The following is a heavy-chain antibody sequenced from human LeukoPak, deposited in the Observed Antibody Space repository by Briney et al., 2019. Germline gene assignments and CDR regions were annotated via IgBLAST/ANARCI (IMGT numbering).Heavy chain of an antibody. CDR2: ISYDGSKK. V-gene: IGHV3-30*18. J-gene: IGHJ4*02. Sequence: PGGSLRLSCAASGFTFSSYGMHWVRQAPGKGLEWVAVISYDGSKKYYADSVKGRFTISRDNSKNTLYLQMNSLRGEDTAVYYCAKIVGSGDYWGQGTLVTVSS. D-gene: IGHD1-26*01. CDR3: AKIVGSGDY. CDR1: GFTFSSYG.